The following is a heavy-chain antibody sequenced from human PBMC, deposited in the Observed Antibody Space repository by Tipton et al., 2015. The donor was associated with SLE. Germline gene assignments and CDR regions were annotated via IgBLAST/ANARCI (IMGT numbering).Heavy chain of an antibody. CDR3: AREIGDYYDSSGYYHGTFDI. CDR1: GFTVSSNY. CDR2: ISSSGSTI. J-gene: IGHJ3*02. D-gene: IGHD3-22*01. Sequence: SLRLSCAASGFTVSSNYMSWVRQAPGKGLEWVSYISSSGSTIYHADSVKGRFTISRDSAKNSVYLQMNSLRAEDTAVYYCAREIGDYYDSSGYYHGTFDIWGQGTMVTVSS. V-gene: IGHV3-11*04.